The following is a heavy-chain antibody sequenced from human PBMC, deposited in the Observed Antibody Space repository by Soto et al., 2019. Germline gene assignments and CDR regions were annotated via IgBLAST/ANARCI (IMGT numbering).Heavy chain of an antibody. D-gene: IGHD1-26*01. CDR3: ARDPSRRDIRWSGI. J-gene: IGHJ3*02. CDR2: IIPIFGTA. Sequence: QVQLVQSGAEMKKPGSSVKVSCKASGGTFSSYAISWVRQAPGQGLEWMGGIIPIFGTANYAQKFQGRVTITADESTSIAYMELSSLSSEDTAVYYCARDPSRRDIRWSGIWGQGTMVTVSS. CDR1: GGTFSSYA. V-gene: IGHV1-69*01.